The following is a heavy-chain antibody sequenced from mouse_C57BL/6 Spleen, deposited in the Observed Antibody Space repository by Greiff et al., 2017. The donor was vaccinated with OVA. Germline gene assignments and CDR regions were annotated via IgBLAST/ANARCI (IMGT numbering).Heavy chain of an antibody. CDR1: GFNIKDDY. Sequence: VQLQQSGAELVRPGASVKLSCTASGFNIKDDYMHWVKQRPEQGLEWIGWIDPENGDTEYASKFQGKATITADTSSNTAYLQLSILTSEDTAVYYCSIVGVCNGRYFDVWGTGTTVTVSA. J-gene: IGHJ1*03. CDR2: IDPENGDT. CDR3: SIVGVCNGRYFDV. V-gene: IGHV14-4*01. D-gene: IGHD2-12*01.